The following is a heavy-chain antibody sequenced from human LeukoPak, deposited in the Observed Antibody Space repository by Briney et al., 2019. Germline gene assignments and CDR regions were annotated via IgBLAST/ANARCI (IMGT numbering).Heavy chain of an antibody. CDR3: ATPRGIWGVSLDH. CDR1: GVTFSSYG. D-gene: IGHD3-10*01. CDR2: IRYDGSNK. Sequence: PGGSLRLSCAASGVTFSSYGMHWVRQAPGKGLEWVAFIRYDGSNKYYADSVKGRFTISRDNSKNTLYLQMNSLRPEDTAVYYCATPRGIWGVSLDHWGQGTLVTVSS. V-gene: IGHV3-30*02. J-gene: IGHJ4*02.